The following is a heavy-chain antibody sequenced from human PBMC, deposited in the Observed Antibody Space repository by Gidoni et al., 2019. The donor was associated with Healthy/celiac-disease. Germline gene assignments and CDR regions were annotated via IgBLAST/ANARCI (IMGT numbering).Heavy chain of an antibody. CDR1: GGSISSYY. CDR3: ARGDRLAGVAFDI. J-gene: IGHJ3*02. D-gene: IGHD7-27*01. V-gene: IGHV4-59*01. CDR2: IYYSGST. Sequence: QVQLQESGPGLVKPSETLSLTCTVSGGSISSYYWSWIRQPPGKGLEWIVYIYYSGSTNYNLSPKSRVTIAVDTSKNKFSLQLSSVTAADTAVYYCARGDRLAGVAFDIWGQGTMVTVSS.